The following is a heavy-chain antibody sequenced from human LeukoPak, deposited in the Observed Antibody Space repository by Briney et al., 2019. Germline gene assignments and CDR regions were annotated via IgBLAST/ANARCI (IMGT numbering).Heavy chain of an antibody. Sequence: ASVKVSCKASGYTFTGYYMHWVRQAPGQGLEWMGWINPNSGGTNYAQKFQGRVTMTRDTSISTAYMELSRLRSDDTAMYYCAREPRCQADLGCYYYMDVWGKGTTVTVSS. CDR2: INPNSGGT. CDR1: GYTFTGYY. V-gene: IGHV1-2*02. J-gene: IGHJ6*03. D-gene: IGHD7-27*01. CDR3: AREPRCQADLGCYYYMDV.